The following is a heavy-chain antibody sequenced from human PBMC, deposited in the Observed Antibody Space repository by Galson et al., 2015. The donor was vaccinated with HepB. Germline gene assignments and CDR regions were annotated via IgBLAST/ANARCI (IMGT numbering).Heavy chain of an antibody. CDR2: IIPILGIA. J-gene: IGHJ6*02. Sequence: SVKVSCKASGGTFSSYAISWVRQAPGQGLEWMGRIIPILGIANYAQKFQGRVTITADKSTSTAYMELSSLRSEDTAVYYCARENRDIVVVGPTPPNYYYGMDVWGQGTTVTVSS. V-gene: IGHV1-69*04. CDR1: GGTFSSYA. D-gene: IGHD2-15*01. CDR3: ARENRDIVVVGPTPPNYYYGMDV.